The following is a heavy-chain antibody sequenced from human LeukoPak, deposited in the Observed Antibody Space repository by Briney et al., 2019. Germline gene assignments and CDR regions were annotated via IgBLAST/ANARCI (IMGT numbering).Heavy chain of an antibody. CDR1: GFTFSRYV. Sequence: GGFLRLSCAASGFTFSRYVMSWVRQFPGKGLEWVSIISGSNDSTHYADSVKGRFTISRDNSKNTLYLQMNSLRAEDTAVYYCASGYYYDSSGYYWGALFDYWGQGTLVTVSS. CDR3: ASGYYYDSSGYYWGALFDY. J-gene: IGHJ4*02. V-gene: IGHV3-23*01. D-gene: IGHD3-22*01. CDR2: ISGSNDST.